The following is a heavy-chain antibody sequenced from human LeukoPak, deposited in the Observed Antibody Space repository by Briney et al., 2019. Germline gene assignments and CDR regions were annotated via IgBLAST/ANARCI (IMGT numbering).Heavy chain of an antibody. CDR1: GFSFKTYD. V-gene: IGHV3-48*01. D-gene: IGHD3-9*01. CDR2: ISVGGSDE. Sequence: GGSLRLSCVASGFSFKTYDMNWVRQAPGKGLEWISYISVGGSDEDYADSVKGRFSISRDNSKNTLYLQMNSLRAEDTAVYYCAKVAFLLRYFDWLLPTVDFDYWGQGTLVTVSS. J-gene: IGHJ4*02. CDR3: AKVAFLLRYFDWLLPTVDFDY.